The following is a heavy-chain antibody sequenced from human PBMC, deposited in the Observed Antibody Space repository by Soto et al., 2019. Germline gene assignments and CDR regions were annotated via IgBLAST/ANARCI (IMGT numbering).Heavy chain of an antibody. CDR3: ASDPYGEFYS. J-gene: IGHJ4*02. D-gene: IGHD4-17*01. CDR2: INHLGST. V-gene: IGHV4-34*02. CDR1: GGSFNGYY. Sequence: QVQLQQWGAGLLKPSETLSLTCAVFGGSFNGYYWNWIRQPPGKALEWIGDINHLGSTNYNPSLQSRFTISVDTSNMQFSLSLSSVTAAETDVYYCASDPYGEFYSWGQGTRVTVSS.